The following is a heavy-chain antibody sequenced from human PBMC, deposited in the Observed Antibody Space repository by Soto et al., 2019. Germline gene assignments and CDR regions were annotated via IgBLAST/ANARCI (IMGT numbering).Heavy chain of an antibody. CDR3: ATRRVRYAPYATDY. V-gene: IGHV3-23*01. CDR2: ITTSRGAT. D-gene: IGHD1-1*01. Sequence: GGSLRLSCAASGFTFSSYAMSWVRQAPGKGLEWVSAITTSRGATYYANSVKGRFTISRDNSKHTLYLQMNSLRAEDTAVYYCATRRVRYAPYATDYWGRGTLVTVSS. J-gene: IGHJ4*02. CDR1: GFTFSSYA.